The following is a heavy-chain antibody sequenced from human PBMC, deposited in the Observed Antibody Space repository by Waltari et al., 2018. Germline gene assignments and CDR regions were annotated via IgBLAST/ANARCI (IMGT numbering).Heavy chain of an antibody. V-gene: IGHV4-28*01. D-gene: IGHD6-19*01. CDR2: IYDSGST. J-gene: IGHJ4*02. Sequence: EQLVESGGGLVQPGDSLRLSCEASGFTFSSFWMNWVRQAPGKGLELIGYIYDSGSTYYNPSLKSRVTMSVDTSKNQFSLKLSSVTAVDTAVYYCARNSPSQWLGIDYWGQGTLVTVSS. CDR1: GFTFSSFW. CDR3: ARNSPSQWLGIDY.